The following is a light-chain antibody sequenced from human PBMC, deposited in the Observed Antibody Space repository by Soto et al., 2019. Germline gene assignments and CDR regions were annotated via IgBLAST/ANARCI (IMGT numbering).Light chain of an antibody. CDR2: SKS. CDR3: LLYYGGAQLGV. Sequence: QAVLTQEPSLTLSPGGTFTLTFASSTGSVTSGYYPNWFQQKPGQAPRALIYSKSNKHSWTPARFSGSLLGGKAALTLSGVKPEDEAEYYCLLYYGGAQLGVFGTWTKVTVL. V-gene: IGLV7-43*01. CDR1: TGSVTSGYY. J-gene: IGLJ1*01.